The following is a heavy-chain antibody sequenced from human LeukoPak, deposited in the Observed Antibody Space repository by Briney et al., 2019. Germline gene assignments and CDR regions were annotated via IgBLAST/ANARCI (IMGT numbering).Heavy chain of an antibody. D-gene: IGHD5-12*01. CDR3: ARGHTSWLLYYYGMDV. V-gene: IGHV1-69*13. CDR2: IIPIFGTA. Sequence: GASVKVSCKASGYTFTSYGISWVRQAPGQGLEWMGGIIPIFGTANYAQKFQGRVTITADESTSTAYMELSSLRSEDTAVYYCARGHTSWLLYYYGMDVWGQGTTVTVSS. CDR1: GYTFTSYG. J-gene: IGHJ6*02.